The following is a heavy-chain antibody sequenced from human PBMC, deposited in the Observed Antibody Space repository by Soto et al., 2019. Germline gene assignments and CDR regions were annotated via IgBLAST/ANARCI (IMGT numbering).Heavy chain of an antibody. CDR3: ARESYDILTGPPWVWYFDL. V-gene: IGHV4-34*02. J-gene: IGHJ2*01. CDR1: GGSFIDYY. Sequence: QVQLQQWGAGRLKPWETLSLTCAVSGGSFIDYYWSGIRQPPGRGLEWIGEINHRGSINYNPSLKSRVTISIDTSKNQFSLNLRSVTAADTAVYYCARESYDILTGPPWVWYFDLWGRGAPVTVSS. D-gene: IGHD3-9*01. CDR2: INHRGSI.